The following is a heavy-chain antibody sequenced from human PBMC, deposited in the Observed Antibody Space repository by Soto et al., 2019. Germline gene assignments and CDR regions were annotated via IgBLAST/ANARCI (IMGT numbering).Heavy chain of an antibody. CDR3: AKDTGNGYRSVPIDY. V-gene: IGHV3-9*01. Sequence: SLRLSCAASGFTFDDYAMHWVRQAPGKGLEWVSGISWNSGSIGYADSVKGRFTISRDNAKNSLYLQMNSLRAEDTALYYCAKDTGNGYRSVPIDYWGQGTLVTVSS. J-gene: IGHJ4*02. CDR2: ISWNSGSI. D-gene: IGHD5-12*01. CDR1: GFTFDDYA.